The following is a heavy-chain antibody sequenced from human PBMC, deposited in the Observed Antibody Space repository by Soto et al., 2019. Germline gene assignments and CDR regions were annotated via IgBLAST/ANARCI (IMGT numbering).Heavy chain of an antibody. CDR3: ASPKSIAVPGTELDYYYGMDV. D-gene: IGHD6-19*01. Sequence: PGESLKISCKGSGYSFTSYWISWVRQMPGKGLEWMGRIDPSDSYTNHSPSFQGHVTISADKSISTAYLQWSSLKASDTAMYYCASPKSIAVPGTELDYYYGMDVWGQGTTVTVSS. CDR2: IDPSDSYT. J-gene: IGHJ6*02. V-gene: IGHV5-10-1*01. CDR1: GYSFTSYW.